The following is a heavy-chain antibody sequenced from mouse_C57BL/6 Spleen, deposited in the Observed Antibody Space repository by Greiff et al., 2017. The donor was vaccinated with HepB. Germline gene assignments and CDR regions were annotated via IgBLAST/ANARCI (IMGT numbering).Heavy chain of an antibody. J-gene: IGHJ2*01. V-gene: IGHV1-54*01. CDR1: GYAFTNYL. Sequence: VQLQQSGAELVRPGTSVKVSCKASGYAFTNYLIEWVKQRPGQGLEWIGVINPGSGGTNYNEKFKGKATLTADKSSSTAYMQLSSLTSEDSAVYFCARERYYGYGKYFDYWGQGTTLTVSS. D-gene: IGHD2-2*01. CDR2: INPGSGGT. CDR3: ARERYYGYGKYFDY.